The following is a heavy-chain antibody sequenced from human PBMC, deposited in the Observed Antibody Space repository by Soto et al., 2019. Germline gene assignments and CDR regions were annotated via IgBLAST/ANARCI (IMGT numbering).Heavy chain of an antibody. D-gene: IGHD3-10*01. V-gene: IGHV3-74*01. CDR3: TRGPRPISTGTGAY. CDR1: GFIFKMYW. J-gene: IGHJ4*02. CDR2: IYNDGTYS. Sequence: PXGSLRLSCAAAGFIFKMYWMHWVRQSPGKGLVWISRIYNDGTYSDYADSVRGRFTISRDNVNDTLYLQMNNLRAEDSGLYYCTRGPRPISTGTGAYWGQGTQVTV.